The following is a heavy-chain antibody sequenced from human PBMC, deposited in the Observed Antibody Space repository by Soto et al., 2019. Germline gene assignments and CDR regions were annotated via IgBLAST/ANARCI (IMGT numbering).Heavy chain of an antibody. D-gene: IGHD2-15*01. J-gene: IGHJ4*02. Sequence: QLQLQESGPGLVKPSETLSLTCTVSGGPISSSSYYWGWIRQPPGKGLEWIGSIYYSGSTYYNPSLKSRVTISVDTSKNQFSLKLSSVTAADTAVYYCARYHCSGGSCPPDYWGQGTLVTVSS. V-gene: IGHV4-39*01. CDR2: IYYSGST. CDR1: GGPISSSSYY. CDR3: ARYHCSGGSCPPDY.